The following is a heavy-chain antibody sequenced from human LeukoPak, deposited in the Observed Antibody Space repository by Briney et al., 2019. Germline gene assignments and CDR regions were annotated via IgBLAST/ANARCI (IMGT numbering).Heavy chain of an antibody. CDR2: ISGGGGST. V-gene: IGHV3-23*01. CDR1: GFTFTSYS. Sequence: GGSLRLSCAASGFTFTSYSMNWVRQAPGKGLEWVSTISGGGGSTYYANSVKGRFTISRDNSKNTLYLQVNSRRAEDTAVYYCAKGGKWDVTPFDYWGQGTLVTVSS. J-gene: IGHJ4*02. CDR3: AKGGKWDVTPFDY. D-gene: IGHD1-26*01.